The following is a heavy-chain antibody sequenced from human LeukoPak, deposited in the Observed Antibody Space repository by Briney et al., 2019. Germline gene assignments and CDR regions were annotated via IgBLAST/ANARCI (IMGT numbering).Heavy chain of an antibody. CDR1: GYTFTGYY. V-gene: IGHV1-2*02. D-gene: IGHD2-15*01. J-gene: IGHJ4*02. CDR3: ARLVLEADYYFDY. Sequence: GASVKVSCKASGYTFTGYYIHWVRLAPGQGLGWMGCINPNSAATTYAQKFQGRVTMTRDTSIGTAYMELSRLTFDDTAVYYCARLVLEADYYFDYWGQGTLVTVSS. CDR2: INPNSAAT.